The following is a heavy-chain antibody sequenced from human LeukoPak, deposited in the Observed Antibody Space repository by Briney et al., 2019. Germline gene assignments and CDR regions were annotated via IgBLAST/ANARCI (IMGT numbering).Heavy chain of an antibody. CDR2: ISSSSSTI. CDR1: GFTFSIYS. J-gene: IGHJ4*02. Sequence: QPGGSLRLSRAASGFTFSIYSMNLVRQAPAKGLEWVSYISSSSSTIYYADSVKGRFTISRDNAKNSLYLQMNSLRDEDTAVYYCARPLSSGWYQGLGYWGQGTLVTVSS. CDR3: ARPLSSGWYQGLGY. V-gene: IGHV3-48*02. D-gene: IGHD6-19*01.